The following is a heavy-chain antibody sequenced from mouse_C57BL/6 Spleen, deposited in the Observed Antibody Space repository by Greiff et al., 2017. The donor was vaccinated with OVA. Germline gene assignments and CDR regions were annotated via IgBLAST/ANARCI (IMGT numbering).Heavy chain of an antibody. V-gene: IGHV1-81*01. Sequence: VMLVESGAELARPGASVKLSCKASGYTFTSYGISWVKQRTGQGLEWIGEIYPRSGNTYYNEKFKGKATLTADKSSSTAYMELRSLTSEDSAVYFCARVGTVVAKAMDYWGQGTSVTVSS. CDR3: ARVGTVVAKAMDY. J-gene: IGHJ4*01. D-gene: IGHD1-1*01. CDR1: GYTFTSYG. CDR2: IYPRSGNT.